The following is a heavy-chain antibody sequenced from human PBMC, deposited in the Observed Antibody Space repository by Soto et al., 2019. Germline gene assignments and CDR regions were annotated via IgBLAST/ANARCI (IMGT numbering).Heavy chain of an antibody. CDR3: ARATQSYYDTSGYYSYVH. CDR2: INWNGGSK. D-gene: IGHD3-22*01. Sequence: GGSLRLSGAASGFTFYEYALTWVRQAPGKGRELVAGINWNGGSKGYAYSVKGRFTISRDNAKSSLYLQMNNLRAEDTAFYFCARATQSYYDTSGYYSYVHWGQGAQVTVSS. J-gene: IGHJ4*02. V-gene: IGHV3-20*04. CDR1: GFTFYEYA.